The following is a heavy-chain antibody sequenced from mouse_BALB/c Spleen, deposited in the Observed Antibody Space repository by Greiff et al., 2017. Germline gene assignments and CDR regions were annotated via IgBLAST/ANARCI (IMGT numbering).Heavy chain of an antibody. CDR1: GFTFSSFG. D-gene: IGHD1-1*01. Sequence: EVKLVESGGGLVQPGGSRKLSCAASGFTFSSFGMHWVRQAPEKGLEWVAYISSGSSTIYYADTVKGRFTISRDNPKNTLFLQMTSLRSEDTAMYYCARSGFTTVVVPGYYAMDYWGQGTSVTVSS. V-gene: IGHV5-17*02. J-gene: IGHJ4*01. CDR2: ISSGSSTI. CDR3: ARSGFTTVVVPGYYAMDY.